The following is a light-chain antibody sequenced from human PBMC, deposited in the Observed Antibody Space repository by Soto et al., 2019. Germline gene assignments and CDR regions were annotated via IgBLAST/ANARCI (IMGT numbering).Light chain of an antibody. V-gene: IGKV3-11*01. CDR3: QQRSNWPIT. CDR1: QSVSSY. Sequence: EIVLTQSPATLSLSPGERATLSCRASQSVSSYLAWYQQKPGQAPRLLIYDTSNRATGIPARFSGSGSGTDFTLTISNLEPEDFAVYYCQQRSNWPITFGQGTRLXIK. J-gene: IGKJ5*01. CDR2: DTS.